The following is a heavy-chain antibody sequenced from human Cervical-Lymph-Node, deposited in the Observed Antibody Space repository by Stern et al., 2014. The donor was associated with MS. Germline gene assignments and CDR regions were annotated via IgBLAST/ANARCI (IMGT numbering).Heavy chain of an antibody. CDR2: IANDGRNT. D-gene: IGHD6-19*01. Sequence: QVQLVQSGGGVVQPGRSLRLSCEASGFTFSNNAMHCVRQAPGKGLEWVAVIANDGRNTHYADSVKGRFTISRDNPKNTLYLQMNSLRVEDTAVYYCARVGSGWYGMDVWGQGTTVIVSS. CDR1: GFTFSNNA. J-gene: IGHJ6*02. V-gene: IGHV3-30*04. CDR3: ARVGSGWYGMDV.